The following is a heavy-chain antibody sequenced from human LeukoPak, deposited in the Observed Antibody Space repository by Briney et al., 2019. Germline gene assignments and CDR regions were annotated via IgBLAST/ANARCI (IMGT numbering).Heavy chain of an antibody. V-gene: IGHV3-15*05. CDR1: GFTFSDAW. D-gene: IGHD6-6*01. Sequence: PGGSLRLSCAASGFTFSDAWMTWVRQAPGKGLECVGFIQSKTDGGATDSAAPVKGRFTVSRDDSKNTLYLQMNSLNSEDTAVYYCTTWSSQFDYWGQGTLVTVSS. CDR2: IQSKTDGGAT. J-gene: IGHJ4*02. CDR3: TTWSSQFDY.